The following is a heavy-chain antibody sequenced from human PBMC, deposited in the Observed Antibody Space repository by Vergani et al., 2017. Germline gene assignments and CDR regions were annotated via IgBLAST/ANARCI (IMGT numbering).Heavy chain of an antibody. CDR2: IYYSGST. Sequence: QVQLQESGPGLVKPSQTLSLTCTVSGGSISSGDYYWSWIRQPPGKGLEWIGYIYYSGSTYYNPSLKSQVTISLDTSKNPFSLKLSSMTATGTAVYYRARVVTINTIIVVFEYWGQGTLVTVSS. D-gene: IGHD3-22*01. CDR1: GGSISSGDYY. V-gene: IGHV4-30-4*08. J-gene: IGHJ4*02. CDR3: ARVVTINTIIVVFEY.